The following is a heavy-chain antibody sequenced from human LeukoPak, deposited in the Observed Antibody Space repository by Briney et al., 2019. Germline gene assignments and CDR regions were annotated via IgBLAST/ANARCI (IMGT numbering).Heavy chain of an antibody. CDR3: ARAPHSYCSSTSCYPHYGMDV. D-gene: IGHD2-2*01. CDR2: INHSGST. Sequence: SETLSLTCAVYGGSFSGYYWSWIRQPPGKGLEWIGEINHSGSTNYNPSLKSRVTISVDTSKNQLSLKLSSVTAADTAVYYCARAPHSYCSSTSCYPHYGMDVWGQGTTVTVSS. J-gene: IGHJ6*02. V-gene: IGHV4-34*01. CDR1: GGSFSGYY.